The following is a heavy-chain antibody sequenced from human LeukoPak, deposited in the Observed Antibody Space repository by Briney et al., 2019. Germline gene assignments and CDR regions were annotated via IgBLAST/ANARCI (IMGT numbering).Heavy chain of an antibody. J-gene: IGHJ6*04. CDR2: ISSIGSTI. V-gene: IGHV3-48*03. D-gene: IGHD3-10*02. Sequence: GGSLRLSCAASGFTFSSYEMKGVRQAPGKGREWGAYISSIGSTIYYAVSVKGPFTISRDNAKSSLYLQMTSLRAEDTAVCYCAELGITMIGGVWGKGTTVTISS. CDR3: AELGITMIGGV. CDR1: GFTFSSYE.